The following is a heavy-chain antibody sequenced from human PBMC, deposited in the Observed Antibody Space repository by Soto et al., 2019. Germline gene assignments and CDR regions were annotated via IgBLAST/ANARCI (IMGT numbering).Heavy chain of an antibody. CDR2: IYHSGST. Sequence: QLQLQDSGSGLVKPSQTLSLTCAVSGGSISSGGYSWSWIRQPPGKGLEWIGYIYHSGSTYYKSSLKSRVTRSVDSSKNQFSLKLSSVTAADTAVYYFARGPPNSIWGQGTLVTVSS. V-gene: IGHV4-30-2*01. D-gene: IGHD3-22*01. CDR3: ARGPPNSI. J-gene: IGHJ4*02. CDR1: GGSISSGGYS.